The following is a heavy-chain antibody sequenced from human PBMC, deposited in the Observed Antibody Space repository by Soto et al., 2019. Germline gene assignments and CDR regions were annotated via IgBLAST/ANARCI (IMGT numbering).Heavy chain of an antibody. CDR3: ARPLLTSDILTGTHNVFDI. CDR1: GYTFTSYY. D-gene: IGHD3-9*01. Sequence: ASVKVSCKASGYTFTSYYMHWVRQAPGQGLEWMGIINPSGGSTSYAQKFQGRVTMTRDTSTSTVYMELSSLRSEDPAVYYCARPLLTSDILTGTHNVFDIWGNGTMVTASS. J-gene: IGHJ3*02. CDR2: INPSGGST. V-gene: IGHV1-46*03.